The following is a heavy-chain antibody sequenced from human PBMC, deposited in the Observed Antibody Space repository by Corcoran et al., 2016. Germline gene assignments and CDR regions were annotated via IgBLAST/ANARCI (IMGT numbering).Heavy chain of an antibody. CDR3: AKGHYYDSSGQIGDY. Sequence: QVQLVESGGGVVQPGRSLRLSCAASGFTFSSYVMHWVGPAPGKGLEWVAVISYDGSNKYYADSVKGRLTISRDNSKNTLYLQMNSLRAEDTAVYYCAKGHYYDSSGQIGDYWGQGTLVTVSS. D-gene: IGHD3-22*01. J-gene: IGHJ4*02. CDR2: ISYDGSNK. V-gene: IGHV3-30*18. CDR1: GFTFSSYV.